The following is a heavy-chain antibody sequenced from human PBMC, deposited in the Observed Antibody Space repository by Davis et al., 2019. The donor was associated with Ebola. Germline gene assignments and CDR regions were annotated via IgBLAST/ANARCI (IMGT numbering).Heavy chain of an antibody. CDR3: ATDAWAGFDP. D-gene: IGHD1-26*01. J-gene: IGHJ5*02. V-gene: IGHV3-7*03. CDR1: GFSFRIYW. Sequence: PGGSLRLSFAASGFSFRIYWMSWVRQAPGKGLEWVATVNQDGSQTYYVASVKGRFTMSRDDAENSLYLQMNNVTVDDTAVYYCATDAWAGFDPWGQGSLVTVSS. CDR2: VNQDGSQT.